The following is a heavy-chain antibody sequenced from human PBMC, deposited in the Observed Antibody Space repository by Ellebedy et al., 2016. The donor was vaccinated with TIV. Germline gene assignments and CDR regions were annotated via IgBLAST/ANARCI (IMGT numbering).Heavy chain of an antibody. CDR2: IDWDDDK. CDR3: ARSSRRQWGHFDL. J-gene: IGHJ2*01. D-gene: IGHD6-19*01. Sequence: SGPTLVXPTQTLTLTCTLSGFSLSRSITGMRVTWIRQPPGKALEWLARIDWDDDKFYSASLKTRLTISKDPSKNQVVLTMTNVDSVDTATYYCARSSRRQWGHFDLWGRGTLVTVSS. CDR1: GFSLSRSITGMR. V-gene: IGHV2-70*04.